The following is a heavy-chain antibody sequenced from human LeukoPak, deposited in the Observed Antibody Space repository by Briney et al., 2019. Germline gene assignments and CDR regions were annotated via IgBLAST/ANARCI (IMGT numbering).Heavy chain of an antibody. V-gene: IGHV5-51*01. Sequence: GESLKISCKGSGYIFTNYWIGWVRQMPGKGLEWMGIIYPGDSDTRYSPSLQGQVTISADKSISTAYLQWNSLKASDTAMYYCARHSGWNRYKWFDPWGQGTLVTVSS. J-gene: IGHJ5*02. CDR1: GYIFTNYW. CDR2: IYPGDSDT. D-gene: IGHD1-1*01. CDR3: ARHSGWNRYKWFDP.